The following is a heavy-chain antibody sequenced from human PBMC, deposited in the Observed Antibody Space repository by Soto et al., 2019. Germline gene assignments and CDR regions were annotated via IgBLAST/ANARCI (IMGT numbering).Heavy chain of an antibody. Sequence: QLQLQESGPGLVKPSETLSLTCTVSGGSISSSSYYWGWIRQPPGKGLEWIGSIYYSGSTYYNPSLKRRVTISVDTSKNQFSLKLSSVTAADTAVYYCATTADSSGYYYFDYWGQGTLVTVSS. CDR2: IYYSGST. CDR1: GGSISSSSYY. V-gene: IGHV4-39*01. D-gene: IGHD3-22*01. J-gene: IGHJ4*02. CDR3: ATTADSSGYYYFDY.